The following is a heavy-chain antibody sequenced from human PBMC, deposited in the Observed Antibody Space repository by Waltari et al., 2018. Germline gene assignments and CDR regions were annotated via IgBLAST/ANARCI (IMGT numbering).Heavy chain of an antibody. CDR1: GGSISSSSYY. Sequence: QLQLQESRPGLVKPSETLSLTCTVSGGSISSSSYYWGWHRQPHWKGLGWIGSIYYSGSTYYNPSLKSRVTISVDTSKNQFSLKLSSVTAADRAVYYCARRPRYCSGGSCSSSTFDYWGQGTLVTVSS. D-gene: IGHD2-15*01. CDR3: ARRPRYCSGGSCSSSTFDY. J-gene: IGHJ4*02. CDR2: IYYSGST. V-gene: IGHV4-39*01.